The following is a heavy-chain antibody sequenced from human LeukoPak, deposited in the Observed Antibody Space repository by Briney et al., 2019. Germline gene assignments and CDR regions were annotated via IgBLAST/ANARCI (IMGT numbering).Heavy chain of an antibody. CDR3: ARFLERGYFDY. J-gene: IGHJ4*02. Sequence: ASETLSLTCTVSGDSISSYYWSWIRQPPGKGLEWIGYFSYSGSTNYNPSLKSRVTISIDTSKNQFSLRLSSVTAADTAVYYCARFLERGYFDYWGQGTLVTVSS. CDR2: FSYSGST. D-gene: IGHD1-1*01. CDR1: GDSISSYY. V-gene: IGHV4-59*08.